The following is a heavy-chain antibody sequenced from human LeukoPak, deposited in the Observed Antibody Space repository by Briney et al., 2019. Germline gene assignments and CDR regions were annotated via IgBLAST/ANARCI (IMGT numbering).Heavy chain of an antibody. D-gene: IGHD6-13*01. J-gene: IGHJ4*02. V-gene: IGHV4-59*01. CDR1: GGPFSNFY. CDR2: IHNSGST. Sequence: SQTLSLTCTVSGGPFSNFYWSWIRQPPGKGLEWIGYIHNSGSTNYNASLKSRVTISVDRSKNQFSLKLTSVTTADTAIYYCASSRRGYTSGWFFDYWGQGALVTVSS. CDR3: ASSRRGYTSGWFFDY.